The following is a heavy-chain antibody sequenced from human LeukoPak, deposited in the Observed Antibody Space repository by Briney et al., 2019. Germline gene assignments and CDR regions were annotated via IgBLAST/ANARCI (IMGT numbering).Heavy chain of an antibody. Sequence: SQTLSLTCTVSGGSISSGGYCWSWIRQHPGKGLEWIGYIYYSGSTYYNPSLKSRVTISVDTSKNQFSLKLSSVTAADTAVYYCARDGPYYYGSGSYYKDNWFDPWGQGTLVTVSS. CDR3: ARDGPYYYGSGSYYKDNWFDP. D-gene: IGHD3-10*01. V-gene: IGHV4-31*03. CDR1: GGSISSGGYC. J-gene: IGHJ5*02. CDR2: IYYSGST.